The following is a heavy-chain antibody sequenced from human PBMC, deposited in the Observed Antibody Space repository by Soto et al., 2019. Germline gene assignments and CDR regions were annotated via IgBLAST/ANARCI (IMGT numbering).Heavy chain of an antibody. CDR1: GFTFSNYA. CDR3: AKVALLAVDLAWFDP. V-gene: IGHV3-23*01. CDR2: ISGSGGST. J-gene: IGHJ5*02. Sequence: GGSLRLSCAASGFTFSNYAMSWVRQAPGKGLEWVSAISGSGGSTYYADSVKGRFTISRDNSKNTLYLQMNSLRADDTAVYYCAKVALLAVDLAWFDPWGQGTLVIVSS. D-gene: IGHD3-9*01.